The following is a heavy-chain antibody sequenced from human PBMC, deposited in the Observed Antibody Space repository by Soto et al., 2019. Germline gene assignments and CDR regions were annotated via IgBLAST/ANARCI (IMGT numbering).Heavy chain of an antibody. V-gene: IGHV3-33*01. J-gene: IGHJ4*02. D-gene: IGHD6-6*01. CDR1: GFTFSSYG. CDR2: IWYDGSNK. CDR3: ATSELLSSSLDY. Sequence: QVQLVESGGGVVQPGRSLRLSCAASGFTFSSYGMHWVRQAPGKGLEWVAVIWYDGSNKYYADSVKGRFTISRDNTKNTLYLQMNSLRAEDTAAYYCATSELLSSSLDYWGQGTLVTVSS.